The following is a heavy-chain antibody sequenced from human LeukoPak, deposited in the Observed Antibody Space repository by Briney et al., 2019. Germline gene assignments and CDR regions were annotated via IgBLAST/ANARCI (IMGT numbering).Heavy chain of an antibody. CDR1: GGSLSSGSYY. V-gene: IGHV4-61*02. CDR3: ARGRDGYNFLNRGEYYYFDY. D-gene: IGHD5-24*01. Sequence: SQTLSLTCTVSGGSLSSGSYYWSWLRQPAGKGLEWIGRFYTSGSTNYNPSLKSRVTISVDTSKNQFSLKLNSVTAADTAVYYCARGRDGYNFLNRGEYYYFDYWGQGTLVTVSS. CDR2: FYTSGST. J-gene: IGHJ4*02.